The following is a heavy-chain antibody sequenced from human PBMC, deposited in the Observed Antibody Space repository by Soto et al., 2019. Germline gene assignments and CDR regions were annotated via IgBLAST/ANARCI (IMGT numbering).Heavy chain of an antibody. CDR2: IWYDGSNK. CDR3: ATDYANFDY. D-gene: IGHD4-17*01. V-gene: IGHV3-33*01. Sequence: QVQLVESGGGVVQPGRSLRLSCTASGFTFSSYGMHWVRQAPGKGLEWVAVIWYDGSNKYYADSVKGRFTISRDNSKNTLYLQMNSLRAEDTAVYYCATDYANFDYWGQGTLVTVSS. CDR1: GFTFSSYG. J-gene: IGHJ4*02.